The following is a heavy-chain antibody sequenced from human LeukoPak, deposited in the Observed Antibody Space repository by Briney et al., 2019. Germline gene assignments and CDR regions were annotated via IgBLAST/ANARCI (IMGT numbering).Heavy chain of an antibody. J-gene: IGHJ3*02. V-gene: IGHV1-46*01. D-gene: IGHD6-13*01. Sequence: ASVKVSCKASGYTFTSYYMHWVRQAPGQGLEWMGIINPSGGSTSYAQKFQGRVTMTRDMSTSTVYMELSSLRSEDTAVYYCARDWGFEAAAGTANDAFDIWGQGTMVTVSS. CDR1: GYTFTSYY. CDR2: INPSGGST. CDR3: ARDWGFEAAAGTANDAFDI.